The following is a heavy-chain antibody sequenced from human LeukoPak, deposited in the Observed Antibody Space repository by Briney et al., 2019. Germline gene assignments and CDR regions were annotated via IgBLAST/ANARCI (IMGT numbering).Heavy chain of an antibody. CDR2: ISGGGGLT. V-gene: IGHV3-23*01. CDR1: GFTFSDYP. Sequence: PGGSLRLSCAPSGFTFSDYPITWARQAPGKGLEWVSTISGGGGLTYYADSVRGRLTVSRDNSKTPLYVQMNSLSAEDTALYYCIRGFNSPDYWGQGTLVTVSS. D-gene: IGHD3-10*01. J-gene: IGHJ4*02. CDR3: IRGFNSPDY.